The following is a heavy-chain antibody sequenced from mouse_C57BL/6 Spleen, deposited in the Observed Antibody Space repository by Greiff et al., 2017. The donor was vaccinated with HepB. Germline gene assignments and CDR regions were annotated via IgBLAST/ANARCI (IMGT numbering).Heavy chain of an antibody. CDR3: ARSRYGSSYGDY. J-gene: IGHJ2*01. D-gene: IGHD1-1*01. CDR1: GYTFTSYW. Sequence: VQLQQSGAELAKPGASVKLSCKASGYTFTSYWMHWVKQRPGQGLEWIGYINPSSGYTKYNQKFKDKATLTADKPSSTAYMQLSSLTYEDSAVYYCARSRYGSSYGDYWGQGTTLTVSS. V-gene: IGHV1-7*01. CDR2: INPSSGYT.